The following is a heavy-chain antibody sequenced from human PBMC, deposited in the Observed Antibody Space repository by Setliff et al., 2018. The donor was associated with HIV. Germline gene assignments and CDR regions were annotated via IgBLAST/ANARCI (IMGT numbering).Heavy chain of an antibody. Sequence: SGPTLVNPTQTLTLTCTFSGFSLSTSGMCVSWIRQPPGKALEWLARIDWYDDKYYSTALKTRLTISKDTSKNQVVLTMTNMDPVDTATYYCARIPVMYSSSPNAFDIWGQGTMVTVSS. D-gene: IGHD6-13*01. V-gene: IGHV2-70*11. CDR3: ARIPVMYSSSPNAFDI. J-gene: IGHJ3*02. CDR1: GFSLSTSGMC. CDR2: IDWYDDK.